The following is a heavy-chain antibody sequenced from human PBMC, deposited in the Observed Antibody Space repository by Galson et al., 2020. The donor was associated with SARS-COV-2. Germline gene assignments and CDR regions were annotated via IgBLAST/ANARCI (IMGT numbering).Heavy chain of an antibody. V-gene: IGHV3-33*06. CDR3: AKRGANDYGSLGAVDI. J-gene: IGHJ3*02. CDR2: ICHDGSNK. CDR1: GFTFSSYG. Sequence: GGSLRLSCAASGFTFSSYGMHWVRQAPGKGLEWVAAICHDGSNKYYADSVKGRFTISRDNSKNTRYLQMNSLRAEDTAVYYCAKRGANDYGSLGAVDIWCQGRMVIVSS. D-gene: IGHD4-17*01.